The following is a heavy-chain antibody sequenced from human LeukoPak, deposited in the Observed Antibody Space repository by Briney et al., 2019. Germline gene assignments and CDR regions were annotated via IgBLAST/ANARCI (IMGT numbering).Heavy chain of an antibody. J-gene: IGHJ5*02. CDR2: IYHSGST. CDR3: ARFGTPGYCSSTSCLPQLNLFDP. CDR1: GGSISSGGYS. V-gene: IGHV4-30-2*01. Sequence: PSQTLSLTCAVSGGSISSGGYSWSWLRQPPGKGLEWIGYIYHSGSTYYNPSLKSRVTISVDRSKNQFSLKLSSVTAADTAVYYCARFGTPGYCSSTSCLPQLNLFDPWGQGTLVTVSS. D-gene: IGHD2-2*01.